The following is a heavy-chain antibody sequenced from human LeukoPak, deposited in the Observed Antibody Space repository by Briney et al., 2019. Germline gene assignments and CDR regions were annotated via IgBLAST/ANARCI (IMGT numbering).Heavy chain of an antibody. D-gene: IGHD4-17*01. V-gene: IGHV1-2*02. CDR3: ARMLRSTFDY. CDR2: INPNSGDT. J-gene: IGHJ4*02. Sequence: ASVKVSCKASGYTFSGYYLHWVRQAPGQGLEWMGWINPNSGDTYYVQNFQGRVSMTRDTSISTAYMELSSLRSEDTAVYYCARMLRSTFDYWGQGTLVTVSS. CDR1: GYTFSGYY.